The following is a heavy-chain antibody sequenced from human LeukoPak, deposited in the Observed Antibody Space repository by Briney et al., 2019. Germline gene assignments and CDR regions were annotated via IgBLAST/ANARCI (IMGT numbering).Heavy chain of an antibody. CDR1: GGTFSSYA. J-gene: IGHJ6*02. Sequence: GASVKVSCKASGGTFSSYAISWVRQAPGQGLXXXXXXXXXXGIANYAQKFQGRVTITADKSTSTAYMELSSLRSEDTAVYYCARDYCSSTSCYTDYYYGMDVWGQGTTVTVSS. CDR2: XXXXXGIA. D-gene: IGHD2-2*02. CDR3: ARDYCSSTSCYTDYYYGMDV. V-gene: IGHV1-69*10.